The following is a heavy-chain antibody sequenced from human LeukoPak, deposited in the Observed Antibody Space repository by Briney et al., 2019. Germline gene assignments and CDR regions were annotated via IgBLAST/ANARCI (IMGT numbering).Heavy chain of an antibody. J-gene: IGHJ4*02. CDR3: ARNHTHEGYGYYFDY. V-gene: IGHV4-34*01. D-gene: IGHD5-18*01. Sequence: PSETLSLTCAVYGGSFSGYYWSWIRQPPGKGLEWIGEINHSGSTNYNPSLKSRVTISVDTSKNQFSLKLSSVTAADTAVYYCARNHTHEGYGYYFDYWGQGTLITVSS. CDR2: INHSGST. CDR1: GGSFSGYY.